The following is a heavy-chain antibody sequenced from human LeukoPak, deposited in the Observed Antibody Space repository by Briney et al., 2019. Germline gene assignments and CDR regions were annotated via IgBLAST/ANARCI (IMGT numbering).Heavy chain of an antibody. D-gene: IGHD2-8*01. J-gene: IGHJ3*02. CDR2: ISWDSSKK. V-gene: IGHV3-43*01. CDR1: GFTFGDDT. Sequence: GGPLRLSCAAAGFTFGDDTLQGVRQAPGKGLGGVSIISWDSSKKYDADAVGGRSANRRNNSKTSLYLQMNTLRLDDTALYYCAKGPRRCVGCDGFDILGQGTMVTVSS. CDR3: AKGPRRCVGCDGFDI.